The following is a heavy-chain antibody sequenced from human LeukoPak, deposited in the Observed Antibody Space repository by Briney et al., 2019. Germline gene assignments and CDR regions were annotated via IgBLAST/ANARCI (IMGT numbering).Heavy chain of an antibody. Sequence: GGPLGPSCAGPGFVFGEYAMTWVRQAPGKGRGGIGFSRGTAYGGTTEYAASLRGRFTISRDDSKSIAYLQMNSLTTEDTAVYYCTRGVRGESWFDPWGQGTLVTVSS. CDR3: TRGVRGESWFDP. D-gene: IGHD3-10*01. V-gene: IGHV3-49*04. CDR1: GFVFGEYA. J-gene: IGHJ5*02. CDR2: SRGTAYGGTT.